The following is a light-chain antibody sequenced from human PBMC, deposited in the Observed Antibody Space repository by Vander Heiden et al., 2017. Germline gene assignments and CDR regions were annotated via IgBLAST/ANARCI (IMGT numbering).Light chain of an antibody. J-gene: IGKJ4*01. V-gene: IGKV3-11*01. CDR2: DAS. Sequence: EIVLTQSPATLSLSPGERATLSCRASQSVSSYLDWYQQKPGQAPRLLIYDASNRATGIPDRFSGSGSGTDFTLTSSSREPEDFAVYYCQQRSNWITFGGGTKVEIK. CDR1: QSVSSY. CDR3: QQRSNWIT.